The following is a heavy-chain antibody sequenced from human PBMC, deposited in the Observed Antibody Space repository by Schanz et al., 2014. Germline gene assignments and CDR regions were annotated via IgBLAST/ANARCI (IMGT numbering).Heavy chain of an antibody. J-gene: IGHJ4*02. V-gene: IGHV7-4-1*02. CDR1: GGTFSSYT. Sequence: QVQLVQSGAEVKRPGSSVKVSCKASGGTFSSYTISWVRQAPGQGLEWMGRINTNTGNPTYAQAFTGRFLFSLDTSVNTAYLQISSLEADDTAVYYCARRGIRGVFSSFDYWGLGTLVTVSS. CDR3: ARRGIRGVFSSFDY. CDR2: INTNTGNP. D-gene: IGHD3-10*01.